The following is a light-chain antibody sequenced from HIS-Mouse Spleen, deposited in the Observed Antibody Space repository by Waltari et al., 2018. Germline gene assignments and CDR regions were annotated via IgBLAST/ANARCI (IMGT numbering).Light chain of an antibody. CDR1: QSISSY. J-gene: IGKJ1*01. CDR3: QQSYSTPRK. V-gene: IGKV1-39*01. Sequence: DIQLTQSPSSLSASVGDRVTITCRASQSISSYLNWYQQKPGKAPKHLIYAASSLQSGVPSRFSGSGSGTDFTLTISSLQPEDFATYYCQQSYSTPRKFGQGTKVEIK. CDR2: AAS.